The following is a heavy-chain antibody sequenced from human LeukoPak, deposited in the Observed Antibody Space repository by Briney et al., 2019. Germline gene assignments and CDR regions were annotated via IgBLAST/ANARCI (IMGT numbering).Heavy chain of an antibody. Sequence: PGGSLRLSCAASGFTFSDYYMNWIRQAPGKGLEWVSYISSGGSAIFYADSVKGRFTDSRDNAKNSLYLQMNSLRAEDTAVYYCARGRESFDYWGQGTLVTVSS. J-gene: IGHJ4*02. CDR3: ARGRESFDY. CDR2: ISSGGSAI. CDR1: GFTFSDYY. V-gene: IGHV3-11*01.